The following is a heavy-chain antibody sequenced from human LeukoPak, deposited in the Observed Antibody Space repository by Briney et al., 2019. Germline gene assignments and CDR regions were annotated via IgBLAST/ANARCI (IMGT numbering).Heavy chain of an antibody. CDR1: GGSISGSSYY. Sequence: PSETLSLTCTVSGGSISGSSYYWGWIRQPPGKGLEWIGSIYYSGSTYYNPSLKSRVTISVDTSKNQFSLKLNSVTATDTAVYYCARVDDSSVIDYWAREPWSPSPQ. J-gene: IGHJ4*02. D-gene: IGHD3-22*01. CDR3: ARVDDSSVIDY. V-gene: IGHV4-39*02. CDR2: IYYSGST.